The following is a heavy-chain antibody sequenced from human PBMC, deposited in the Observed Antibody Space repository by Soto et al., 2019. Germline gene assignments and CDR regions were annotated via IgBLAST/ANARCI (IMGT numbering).Heavy chain of an antibody. CDR1: GGSFSGYY. Sequence: QVQLQQWGAGLLKPSETLSLTCAGYGGSFSGYYWSWIRQPPGKGLEWIGEINHSGSTNYNPSLKSRVIISVDTSKHPFCLKLSSVAAADTAVYYCARGALGMVVYYYYGMDVCGQGTTVTV. CDR3: ARGALGMVVYYYYGMDV. J-gene: IGHJ6*02. D-gene: IGHD1-26*01. CDR2: INHSGST. V-gene: IGHV4-34*01.